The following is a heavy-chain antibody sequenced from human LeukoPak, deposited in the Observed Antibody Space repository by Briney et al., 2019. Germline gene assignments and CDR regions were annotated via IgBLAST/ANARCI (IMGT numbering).Heavy chain of an antibody. CDR2: IKQDGSEM. Sequence: GGSLRLSCAASGFTVSNSWMSWVRQAPGMGLEFVANIKQDGSEMYYVDSVKGRFTISRDNAKNSLYLQMNSLRVEDTAVYYCASGNHFDYWGQGTLVTVSS. J-gene: IGHJ4*02. V-gene: IGHV3-7*01. CDR1: GFTVSNSW. D-gene: IGHD1-14*01. CDR3: ASGNHFDY.